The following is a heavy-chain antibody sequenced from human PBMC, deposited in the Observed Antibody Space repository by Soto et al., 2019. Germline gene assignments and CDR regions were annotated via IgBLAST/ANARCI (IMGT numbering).Heavy chain of an antibody. CDR2: ISAYNANT. V-gene: IGHV1-18*01. J-gene: IGHJ3*02. D-gene: IGHD3-16*02. CDR3: ARDLMYPYYDYIWGSCRPTGAFDI. CDR1: GYTFTSYG. Sequence: QVQLVQSGAEVKKPGASVKVSCKASGYTFTSYGITWVRQAPGQGLEWMGWISAYNANTNYAQKLQGRATMTTDTSTCTGYMELRSLRSDDTAVYYCARDLMYPYYDYIWGSCRPTGAFDIWGQGTMVTVSS.